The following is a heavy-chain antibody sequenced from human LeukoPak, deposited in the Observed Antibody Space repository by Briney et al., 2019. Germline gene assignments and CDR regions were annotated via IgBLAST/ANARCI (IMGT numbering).Heavy chain of an antibody. Sequence: SETLSLTCTVSGGSISSYYWSWIRQPPGKGLEWIGSIYYSGSTYYNPSLKSRVTISVDTSKNQFSLKLSSVTAADTAVYYCAQITIFGVVIPPYYYYMDVWGKGTTVTVSS. CDR3: AQITIFGVVIPPYYYYMDV. CDR1: GGSISSYY. D-gene: IGHD3-3*01. CDR2: IYYSGST. V-gene: IGHV4-59*05. J-gene: IGHJ6*03.